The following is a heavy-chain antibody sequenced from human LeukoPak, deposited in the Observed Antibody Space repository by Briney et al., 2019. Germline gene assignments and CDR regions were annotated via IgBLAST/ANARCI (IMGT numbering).Heavy chain of an antibody. CDR3: ARLGYCSSTSCSNYYYYGMDV. CDR2: INHSGST. CDR1: GGSFSGYY. Sequence: SETLSLTCAVYGGSFSGYYWSWIRQPPGKGLEWIGEINHSGSTNYNPPLKSRVTISVDTSKNQFSLKLSSVTAADTAVYYCARLGYCSSTSCSNYYYYGMDVWGQGTTVTVSS. V-gene: IGHV4-34*01. J-gene: IGHJ6*02. D-gene: IGHD2-2*01.